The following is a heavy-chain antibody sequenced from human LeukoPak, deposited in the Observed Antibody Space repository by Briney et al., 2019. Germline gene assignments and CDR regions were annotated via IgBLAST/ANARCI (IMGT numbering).Heavy chain of an antibody. Sequence: GSSVKVSCKASGGTFSSYAISWVRQAPGQGLEWMGGFDPEDGETIYAQKFQGRVTMTEDTSTDTAYMELSSLRSEDTAVYYCATPYYYDSGGYPYFDYWGQGTLVTVSS. J-gene: IGHJ4*02. CDR1: GGTFSSYA. D-gene: IGHD3-22*01. CDR3: ATPYYYDSGGYPYFDY. V-gene: IGHV1-24*01. CDR2: FDPEDGET.